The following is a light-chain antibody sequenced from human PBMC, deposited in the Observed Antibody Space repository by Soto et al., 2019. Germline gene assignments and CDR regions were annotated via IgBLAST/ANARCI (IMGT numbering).Light chain of an antibody. CDR1: QSRVHSDGIAY. Sequence: VVMTQSPLSLPVTLGQPASISCSSNQSRVHSDGIAYFSWFQQRPGRSQRRLIYKVSNRDSGVPARFSGSGSGTDFALKISRVEAEDVGVYYCLKGTHWPITVGQGTRLEIK. V-gene: IGKV2-30*02. J-gene: IGKJ5*01. CDR3: LKGTHWPIT. CDR2: KVS.